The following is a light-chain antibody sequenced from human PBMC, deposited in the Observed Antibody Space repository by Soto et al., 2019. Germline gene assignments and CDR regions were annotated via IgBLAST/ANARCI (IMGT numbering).Light chain of an antibody. CDR1: QSVSSY. CDR2: GAS. J-gene: IGKJ1*01. V-gene: IGKV3-20*01. Sequence: EIVLTQSPATLSLSPGERATLSCRASQSVSSYLAWYQQKPGQAPRLLIYGASNRATGIPDRFSGSGSGTDFTLTISRLEPEDFAVYYCQQYCSSGTFGQGTKVDIK. CDR3: QQYCSSGT.